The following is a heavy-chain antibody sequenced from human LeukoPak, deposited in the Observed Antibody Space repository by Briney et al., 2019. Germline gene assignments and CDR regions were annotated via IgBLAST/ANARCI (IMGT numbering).Heavy chain of an antibody. V-gene: IGHV4-39*01. J-gene: IGHJ4*02. CDR3: ARQDYFDY. CDR2: IYNSGST. CDR1: GGSISSTTYY. Sequence: SETLSLTCTVSGGSISSTTYYWGWIRQPPGKGLEWIGSIYNSGSTHYNPSLRSRATISVDTSKNQFSLKLSSVTAADTAVYYCARQDYFDYWGQGTLVTVSS.